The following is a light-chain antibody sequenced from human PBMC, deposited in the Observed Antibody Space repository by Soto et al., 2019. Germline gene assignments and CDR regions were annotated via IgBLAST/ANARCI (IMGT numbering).Light chain of an antibody. CDR3: QQYNNWPLYT. CDR1: QSANSN. V-gene: IGKV3-15*01. Sequence: EIVMTQSPATLSVSPGEGATLSCTASQSANSNLAWYQQKPGQAPRLLIYGASTRATGIPDRFSGSGSGTEFTLTISSLQSEDFAVYYCQQYNNWPLYTFGQGTKLEIK. CDR2: GAS. J-gene: IGKJ2*01.